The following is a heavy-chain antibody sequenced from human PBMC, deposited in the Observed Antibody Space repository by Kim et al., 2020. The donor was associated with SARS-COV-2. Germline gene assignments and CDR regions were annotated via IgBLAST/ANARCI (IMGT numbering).Heavy chain of an antibody. J-gene: IGHJ3*02. Sequence: SETLSLTCTVSGGSISSYYWSWIRQPPGKGLEWIGYIYYSGSTNYNPSLKSRVTISVDTSKNQFSLKLSSVTAADTAVYYCARRHPTSLRITMVRGVRGNRMADDAFDIWGQGTMVTVSS. CDR3: ARRHPTSLRITMVRGVRGNRMADDAFDI. CDR2: IYYSGST. V-gene: IGHV4-59*08. D-gene: IGHD3-10*01. CDR1: GGSISSYY.